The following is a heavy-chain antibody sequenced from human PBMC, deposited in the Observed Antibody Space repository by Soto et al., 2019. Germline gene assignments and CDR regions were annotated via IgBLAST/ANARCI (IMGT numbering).Heavy chain of an antibody. CDR2: IRNKAKSSAT. Sequence: EVQLLESGGGLVQPGGSLRLSCAASGFTFSTYAMSWVRQAPGKGLEWVGRIRNKAKSSATAYAAALEGRFTVSRDDSKNMAYLQMNSLKAEDTAVYYCAWFAKASDGMDVWGRGTTVTVSS. V-gene: IGHV3-73*01. CDR1: GFTFSTYA. D-gene: IGHD3-10*01. J-gene: IGHJ6*02. CDR3: AWFAKASDGMDV.